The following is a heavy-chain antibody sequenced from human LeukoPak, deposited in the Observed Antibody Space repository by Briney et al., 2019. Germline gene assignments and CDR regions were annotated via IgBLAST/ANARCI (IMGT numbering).Heavy chain of an antibody. Sequence: PGGSLRLSCAASGFTFSSYAMHWVRQAPGKGLEWVAVISYDGSNKYYADSVKGRFTISRDNSKNTLYLQMNRLRAEDTAVYYCARNRGVVAVFVGFDPWGQGTLVTVSA. J-gene: IGHJ5*02. CDR1: GFTFSSYA. CDR2: ISYDGSNK. V-gene: IGHV3-30*04. D-gene: IGHD2-15*01. CDR3: ARNRGVVAVFVGFDP.